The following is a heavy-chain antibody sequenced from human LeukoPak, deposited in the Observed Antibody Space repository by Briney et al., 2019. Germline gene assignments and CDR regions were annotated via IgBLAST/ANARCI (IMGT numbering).Heavy chain of an antibody. CDR2: INPSGGST. V-gene: IGHV1-46*01. Sequence: ASVTVSFKASGYTFTSYYMHWVRQAPGQGLEWMGIINPSGGSTSYAQKFQGRVTMTRDTSTSTVYMELSSLRSEDTAVYYCARVMAPTKKYFDYWGQGTLVTVSS. CDR3: ARVMAPTKKYFDY. J-gene: IGHJ4*02. D-gene: IGHD5-24*01. CDR1: GYTFTSYY.